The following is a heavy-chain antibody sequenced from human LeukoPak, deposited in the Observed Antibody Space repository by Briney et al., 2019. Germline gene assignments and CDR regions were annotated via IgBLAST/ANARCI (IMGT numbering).Heavy chain of an antibody. Sequence: SETLSLTCTVSGGSISSSSYYWGWLRQPPGKGREWIGSIYYSGSTYYNPSLKSRVTISVDTSKNQFSLKLSSVTAADTAVYYCARDLAAAGTYYFDYWGQGTLVTVSS. J-gene: IGHJ4*02. CDR2: IYYSGST. D-gene: IGHD6-13*01. CDR3: ARDLAAAGTYYFDY. V-gene: IGHV4-39*07. CDR1: GGSISSSSYY.